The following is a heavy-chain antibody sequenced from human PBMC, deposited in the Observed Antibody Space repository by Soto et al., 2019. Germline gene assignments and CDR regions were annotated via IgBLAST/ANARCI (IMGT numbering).Heavy chain of an antibody. CDR1: GGSISSYY. CDR3: ARRWGRTFDY. J-gene: IGHJ4*02. Sequence: QVQLQESGPGLVKPSETLSLTCTVSGGSISSYYWSWIRQPPGKGLEWIGYIYYSGSTNYNPSLQGRFTLSSSTSKNQFSLKLSSVTAADTAVYYCARRWGRTFDYCGQGTLVTVSS. D-gene: IGHD7-27*01. V-gene: IGHV4-59*08. CDR2: IYYSGST.